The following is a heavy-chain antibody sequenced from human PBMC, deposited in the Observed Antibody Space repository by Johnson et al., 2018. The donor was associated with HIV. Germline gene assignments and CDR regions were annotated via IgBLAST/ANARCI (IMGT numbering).Heavy chain of an antibody. Sequence: VQLVESGGGLVKPGGSLRLSCAASGFTFSNAWMSWVRQAPGKGLEWVGRIKSKTDGGTTDYAAPVKGRFTISRDNSKNTLYLQMNSLRAEDTAVYYCAKGGSYYVNAFDIWGQGTMVTVSS. CDR1: GFTFSNAW. D-gene: IGHD1-26*01. V-gene: IGHV3-15*01. CDR2: IKSKTDGGTT. CDR3: AKGGSYYVNAFDI. J-gene: IGHJ3*02.